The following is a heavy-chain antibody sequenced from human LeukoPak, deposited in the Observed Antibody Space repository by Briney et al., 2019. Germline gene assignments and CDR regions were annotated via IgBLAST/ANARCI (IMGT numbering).Heavy chain of an antibody. D-gene: IGHD1-26*01. V-gene: IGHV1-18*01. CDR2: ISAYNGNT. CDR1: GYTFTSYG. Sequence: ASVKVSCKASGYTFTSYGISWVRQAPGQGLEWMGWISAYNGNTNYAQKLQGRVTMTTDTSTSTAYMELRSLRSEDTAVYYCASIRRYSGSYTFDYWGQGTLVTVSS. J-gene: IGHJ4*02. CDR3: ASIRRYSGSYTFDY.